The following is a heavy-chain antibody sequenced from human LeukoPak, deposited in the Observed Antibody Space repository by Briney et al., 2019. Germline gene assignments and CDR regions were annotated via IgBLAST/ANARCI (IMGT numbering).Heavy chain of an antibody. CDR1: GGSISSSSSF. D-gene: IGHD2-15*01. CDR3: ARHPSLSYCSGGSCWFDP. Sequence: SVTLSLTCTVSGGSISSSSSFWGWIRQPPGKGLEWIGSLCYSGSTYYNPSLKSRVTISVDTSKNQFSLNLSSVTAADTAVYYCARHPSLSYCSGGSCWFDPWGQGTLVTVSS. J-gene: IGHJ5*02. CDR2: LCYSGST. V-gene: IGHV4-39*01.